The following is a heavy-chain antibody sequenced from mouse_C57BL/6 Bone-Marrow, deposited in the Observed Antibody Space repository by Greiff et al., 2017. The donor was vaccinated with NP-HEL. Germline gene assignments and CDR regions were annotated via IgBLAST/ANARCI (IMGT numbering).Heavy chain of an antibody. Sequence: VQLQQSGPELVKPGASVKISCKASGYSFTDYNMNWVNQSTGKSLEWIGVINPNYGNTSYNQKFKGKATLTVDQSSSTAYLQLNSLTYEDATVYYYTRLGYFDYWGKGTTLTVSS. J-gene: IGHJ2*01. CDR2: INPNYGNT. CDR1: GYSFTDYN. CDR3: TRLGYFDY. D-gene: IGHD4-1*01. V-gene: IGHV1-39*01.